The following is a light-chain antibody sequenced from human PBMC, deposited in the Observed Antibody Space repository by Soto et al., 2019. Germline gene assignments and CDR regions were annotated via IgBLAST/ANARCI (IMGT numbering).Light chain of an antibody. Sequence: DIQMTQSPSSLSASVGDRVTITCRASQSITTYLNWYQQTSGEAPKLLIYAAARLQTGVPSRFSGSGSGTDFTLTISSLQPEDFATYYCQQLNSYPRTFGQGTKVDIK. CDR1: QSITTY. CDR3: QQLNSYPRT. J-gene: IGKJ1*01. CDR2: AAA. V-gene: IGKV1-39*01.